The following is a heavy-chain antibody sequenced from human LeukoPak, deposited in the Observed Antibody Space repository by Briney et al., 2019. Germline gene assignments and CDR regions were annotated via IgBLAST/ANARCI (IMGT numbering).Heavy chain of an antibody. CDR1: GGSFSGYY. D-gene: IGHD2-2*01. V-gene: IGHV4-34*01. J-gene: IGHJ5*02. CDR3: ARGVPLTCSSTSCYVMGWFDP. Sequence: SETLSLTCAVYGGSFSGYYWSWIRQPPGKGLEWIGEINHSGSTNYNPSLKSRVTISVDTSKNQFSLKLSSVTAADTAVYYCARGVPLTCSSTSCYVMGWFDPWGQGTLVTVSS. CDR2: INHSGST.